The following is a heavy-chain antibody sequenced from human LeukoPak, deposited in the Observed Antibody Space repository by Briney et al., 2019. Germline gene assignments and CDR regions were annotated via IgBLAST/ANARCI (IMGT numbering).Heavy chain of an antibody. CDR3: AKGKAARPESGRFDY. D-gene: IGHD6-6*01. CDR2: ISWNSGSI. CDR1: GFTFDDYA. Sequence: GGSLRLSCAASGFTFDDYAMHWVRQDLGMGLDRVSGISWNSGSIGYADSVKGRFTISRDNAKNSLYLQMNSLRAEDTALYYCAKGKAARPESGRFDYWGQGTLVTVSS. V-gene: IGHV3-9*01. J-gene: IGHJ4*02.